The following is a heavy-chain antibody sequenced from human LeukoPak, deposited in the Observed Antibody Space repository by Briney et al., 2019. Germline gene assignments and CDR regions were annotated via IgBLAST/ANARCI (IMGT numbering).Heavy chain of an antibody. J-gene: IGHJ2*01. V-gene: IGHV4-61*02. CDR3: ARDVGRYTYGYRPTEVYWYFDL. Sequence: SQTLSLTCTVSGDSISSGNFYWSWIRQPAGKGLEWIGRMYTSGSTNYNPSLKSRVTISVDTSKNQFSLRLSSVTAADTAVYYCARDVGRYTYGYRPTEVYWYFDLWGRGTLVTVSS. D-gene: IGHD5-18*01. CDR2: MYTSGST. CDR1: GDSISSGNFY.